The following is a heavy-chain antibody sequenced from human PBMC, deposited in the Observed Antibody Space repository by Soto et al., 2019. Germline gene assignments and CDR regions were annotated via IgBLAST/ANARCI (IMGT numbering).Heavy chain of an antibody. J-gene: IGHJ5*02. V-gene: IGHV4-30-2*01. CDR2: VFHSGST. CDR1: GDSVTSGGFS. Sequence: QLVLQESGSRLVEPSQTLSLTCVVSGDSVTSGGFSWSWIRPPPGKGLEWLGYVFHSGSTHYNPALESRVTMSLDRSNNQISLRLTSVTAADTAVYFCARVLHWFDPWGQGLPVTVSS. CDR3: ARVLHWFDP.